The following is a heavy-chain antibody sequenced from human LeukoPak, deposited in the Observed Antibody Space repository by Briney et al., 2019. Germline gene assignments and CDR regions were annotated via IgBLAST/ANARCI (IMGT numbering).Heavy chain of an antibody. CDR3: ARESTSTSCYDP. CDR2: INPSGGGT. J-gene: IGHJ5*02. D-gene: IGHD2-2*01. Sequence: ASVTVSCKASGYTFTIYYMHWVRQAPGQGREGMGIINPSGGGTTNAQRFQGRLTMTRDTSTSTVYMELSSLRSEDTAVYYCARESTSTSCYDPWGQGTLVTVSS. V-gene: IGHV1-46*01. CDR1: GYTFTIYY.